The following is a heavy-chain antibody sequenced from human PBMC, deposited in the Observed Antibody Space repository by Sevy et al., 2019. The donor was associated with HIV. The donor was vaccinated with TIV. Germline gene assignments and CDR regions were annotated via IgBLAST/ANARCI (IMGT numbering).Heavy chain of an antibody. J-gene: IGHJ4*02. V-gene: IGHV4-59*08. Sequence: SETLSLTCTVSGGSITSLYWNWIRQPPGKGLEWIANIYYNGHINYNPSLRSRFTLSLDKSKNKFSLRLSSVTAADTAMYYCAGENAWGRGYSWGQGTLVTVSS. D-gene: IGHD1-26*01. CDR2: IYYNGHI. CDR1: GGSITSLY. CDR3: AGENAWGRGYS.